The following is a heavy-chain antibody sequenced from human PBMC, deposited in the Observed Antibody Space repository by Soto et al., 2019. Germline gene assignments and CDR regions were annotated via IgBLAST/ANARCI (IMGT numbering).Heavy chain of an antibody. CDR3: TRGAGQGSGSYY. J-gene: IGHJ4*02. Sequence: QVQLVQSGAEVKKPGASVKVSCKASGYIFTSFGITWVRQAPGQGLEWMGWVSTYNGNTKYAQKLQGRVTMSTDTSTSTAYMELRSLRSDDTAVYYCTRGAGQGSGSYYWGQGTLVTVSS. CDR2: VSTYNGNT. CDR1: GYIFTSFG. V-gene: IGHV1-18*01. D-gene: IGHD3-10*01.